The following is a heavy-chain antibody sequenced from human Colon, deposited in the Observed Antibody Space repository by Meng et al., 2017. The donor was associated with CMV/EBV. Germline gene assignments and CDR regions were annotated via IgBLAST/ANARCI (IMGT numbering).Heavy chain of an antibody. CDR2: IDTSGTKI. J-gene: IGHJ4*02. D-gene: IGHD1-26*01. Sequence: GGSLRLSCVASGFTFKNYPMHWVRQAPGRGLEWVSSIDTSGTKIYYADSVKGRFTVSRDNARDSLYLQLNSLRAEDTALYYCARDKGFLGGTFDYWGQGTLVTVSS. CDR3: ARDKGFLGGTFDY. V-gene: IGHV3-21*01. CDR1: GFTFKNYP.